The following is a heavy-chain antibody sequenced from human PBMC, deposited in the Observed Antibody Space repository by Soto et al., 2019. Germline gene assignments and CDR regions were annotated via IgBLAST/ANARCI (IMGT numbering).Heavy chain of an antibody. V-gene: IGHV4-59*01. CDR2: IYYSGST. Sequence: PSETLSLTCTVSGGSISSYYWSWIRQPPGKGLEWIGYIYYSGSTNYNPSLKSRVTISVDTSKNQFSLKLSSVTAADTAVYYCASTSGSFDGHDAFDICGQGTMVTVSS. CDR1: GGSISSYY. J-gene: IGHJ3*02. D-gene: IGHD1-26*01. CDR3: ASTSGSFDGHDAFDI.